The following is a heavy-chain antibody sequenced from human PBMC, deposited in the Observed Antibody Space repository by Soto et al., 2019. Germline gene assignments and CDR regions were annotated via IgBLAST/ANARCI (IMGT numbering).Heavy chain of an antibody. CDR3: TRLYCGGDCYFDS. CDR2: IRDKANSYAT. Sequence: EVQLVESGGGLVQPGGSLKLSCAASGFTFSGSAMHWVRQASGKGLEWVGRIRDKANSYATAYTASVKGRFTISRDDSTYTAYLQMNSLKTEDTAVYYCTRLYCGGDCYFDSWGQGTLVTVSS. V-gene: IGHV3-73*02. CDR1: GFTFSGSA. D-gene: IGHD2-21*02. J-gene: IGHJ4*02.